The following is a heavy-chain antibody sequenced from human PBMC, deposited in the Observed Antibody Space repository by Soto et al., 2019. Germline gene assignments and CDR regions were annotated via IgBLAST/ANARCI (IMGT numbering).Heavy chain of an antibody. CDR3: ARVQRRVITFGGVIATYYFDY. D-gene: IGHD3-16*02. J-gene: IGHJ4*02. CDR1: GGSISSGDYY. Sequence: SETLSLTCTVSGGSISSGDYYWSWIRQPPGKGLEWIGYIYYSGSTYYNPSLKSRVTISVDTSKNQFSLKLSSVTAADTAVYYCARVQRRVITFGGVIATYYFDYWGQGTLVTVSS. V-gene: IGHV4-30-4*01. CDR2: IYYSGST.